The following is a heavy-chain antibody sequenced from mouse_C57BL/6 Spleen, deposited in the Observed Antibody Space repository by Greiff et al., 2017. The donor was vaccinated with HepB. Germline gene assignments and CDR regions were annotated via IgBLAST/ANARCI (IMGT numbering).Heavy chain of an antibody. J-gene: IGHJ1*03. CDR1: GFTFSDYG. Sequence: DVKLVESGGGLVKPGGSLKLSCAASGFTFSDYGMHWVRQAPEKGLEWVAYISSGSSTIYYADTVKGRFTISSDNAKNTLFLQMTSLRSEDTAMYYCARRRTGRTGYWYFDVWGTGTTVTVSS. V-gene: IGHV5-17*01. D-gene: IGHD4-1*01. CDR2: ISSGSSTI. CDR3: ARRRTGRTGYWYFDV.